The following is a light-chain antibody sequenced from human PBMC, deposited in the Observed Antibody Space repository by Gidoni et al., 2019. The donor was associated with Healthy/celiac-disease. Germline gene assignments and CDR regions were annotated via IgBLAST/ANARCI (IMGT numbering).Light chain of an antibody. CDR3: AAWDDSLSGPV. V-gene: IGLV1-47*02. Sequence: QSVLTQPPSASGTPGQRVPISCSGSSSNIGSNYVYWYQQLPGTAPKCIIYSNNQRPSGVPDRFSGSKSGTSASLAISGLRSEDEADYYCAAWDDSLSGPVFGGGTKLTVL. CDR1: SSNIGSNY. J-gene: IGLJ2*01. CDR2: SNN.